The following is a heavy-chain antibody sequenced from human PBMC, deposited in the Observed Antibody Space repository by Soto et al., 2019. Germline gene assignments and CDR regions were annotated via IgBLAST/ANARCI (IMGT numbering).Heavy chain of an antibody. J-gene: IGHJ4*02. D-gene: IGHD4-17*01. CDR1: GDSISSSRYY. V-gene: IGHV4-39*01. CDR3: ATYGGDTGRFDY. Sequence: PXGTLALTCAVSGDSISSSRYYWTWIRQPPGGGLEWIGSGTTYYNPSLGGRVTISVDTSKNQFSLILTSVTAADTAVYYCATYGGDTGRFDYWGQGILVTVSS. CDR2: SGTT.